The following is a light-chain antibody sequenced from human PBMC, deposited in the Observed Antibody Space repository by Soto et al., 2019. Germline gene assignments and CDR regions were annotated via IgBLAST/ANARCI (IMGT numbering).Light chain of an antibody. J-gene: IGLJ1*01. CDR1: SSDVGGYNY. Sequence: QSVLTQPRSVSGSPGQSVTISCTGTSSDVGGYNYVSWYQQHPGKAPKLMIYDVSKRPSGVPDRFSGSKSGNTASLTISGLQAEDEVDYYCCSYAGSYTHVFGTGTKLTVL. CDR3: CSYAGSYTHV. CDR2: DVS. V-gene: IGLV2-11*01.